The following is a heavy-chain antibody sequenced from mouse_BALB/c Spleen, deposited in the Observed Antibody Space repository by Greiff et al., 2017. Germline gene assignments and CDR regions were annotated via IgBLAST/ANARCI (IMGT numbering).Heavy chain of an antibody. CDR3: ARTLYGSSPAWFAY. V-gene: IGHV5-17*02. J-gene: IGHJ3*01. CDR1: GFTFSSFG. CDR2: ISSGSSTI. D-gene: IGHD1-1*01. Sequence: EVQLVESGGGLVQPGGSRKLSCAASGFTFSSFGMHWVRQAPEKGLEWVAYISSGSSTIYYADTVKGRFTISRDNPKNTLFLQMTSLRSEDTAMYYCARTLYGSSPAWFAYWGQGTLVTVSA.